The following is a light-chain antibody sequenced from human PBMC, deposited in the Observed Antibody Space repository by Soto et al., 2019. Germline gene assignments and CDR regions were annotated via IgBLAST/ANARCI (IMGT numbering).Light chain of an antibody. CDR1: QGISSS. V-gene: IGKV1-12*01. J-gene: IGKJ4*01. CDR2: GAS. CDR3: QQANSVPPT. Sequence: DIQMTQSPSSGSASVGDIVTITCRASQGISSSLAWYQQRPGTAPKLLIYGASSLQSGVPSRFTGSGSGTEFTLTITSLQPEDFATYYCQQANSVPPTFGGGTKVDIK.